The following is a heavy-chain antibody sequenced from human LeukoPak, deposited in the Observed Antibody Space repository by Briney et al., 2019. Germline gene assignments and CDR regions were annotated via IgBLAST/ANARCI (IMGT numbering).Heavy chain of an antibody. CDR1: GFTFSSYA. CDR3: ARDRNGYNYFDY. V-gene: IGHV3-7*05. D-gene: IGHD5-24*01. J-gene: IGHJ4*02. CDR2: IKQDGSEK. Sequence: GGSLRLSCAASGFTFSSYAMSWVRQAPGKGLEWVANIKQDGSEKYYVDSVKGRFTISRDNAKNSLYLQMNSLRAEDTAVYYCARDRNGYNYFDYWGQGTLVTVSS.